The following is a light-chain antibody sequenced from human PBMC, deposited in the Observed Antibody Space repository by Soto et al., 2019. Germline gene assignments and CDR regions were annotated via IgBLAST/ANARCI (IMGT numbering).Light chain of an antibody. V-gene: IGKV3-20*01. J-gene: IGKJ4*01. CDR3: QQFSSYPLT. CDR2: GAS. CDR1: QSVTDNY. Sequence: SPAALCLSPGARATLSCRASQSVTDNYLAWYQQKPVQAPRLVISGASSRTSGIPDRFSASGSGTDFTLTISRLEPEDFAVYYCQQFSSYPLTFGGGTKV.